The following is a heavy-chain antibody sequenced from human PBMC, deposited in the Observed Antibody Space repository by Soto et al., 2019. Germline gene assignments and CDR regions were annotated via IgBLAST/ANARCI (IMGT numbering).Heavy chain of an antibody. CDR1: GFTFSSYA. V-gene: IGHV3-23*01. CDR2: ISGSGGST. J-gene: IGHJ4*02. Sequence: GGSLRLSCAASGFTFSSYAMSWVRQAPGKGLEWVSAISGSGGSTYYADSVKGRFTISRDNSKNTLYLQMNSLRAEDTAVYYCAKGWGYYDSSGYYFEYWGQGTLVTVSS. D-gene: IGHD3-22*01. CDR3: AKGWGYYDSSGYYFEY.